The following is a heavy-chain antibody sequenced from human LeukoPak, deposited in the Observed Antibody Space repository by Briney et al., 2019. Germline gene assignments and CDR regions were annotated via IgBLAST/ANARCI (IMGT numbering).Heavy chain of an antibody. Sequence: GGSLRLSCVASGFTFSSYAMHWVRQAPGKGLEWVAVISYDGSNKYYADSVKGRLTISRDNSKNTLYLQMNSLRAEDTAVYYCASRPRNIVVVPAASKPNAFDIWGQGTMVTVSS. J-gene: IGHJ3*02. V-gene: IGHV3-30-3*01. CDR2: ISYDGSNK. D-gene: IGHD2-2*01. CDR3: ASRPRNIVVVPAASKPNAFDI. CDR1: GFTFSSYA.